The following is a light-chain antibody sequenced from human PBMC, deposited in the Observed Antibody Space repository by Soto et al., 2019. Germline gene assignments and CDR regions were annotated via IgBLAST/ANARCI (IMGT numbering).Light chain of an antibody. CDR3: SSYTSSSTPFL. J-gene: IGLJ1*01. Sequence: QSALTQPASVSGSPGQSITISCPGTSSDVGGYNYVSWYRQHPGKAPKLIIYDVSNRPSGVSVRFSGSKSGNTASLTISGLQAEDEADYYCSSYTSSSTPFLFGTGTKVTVL. CDR2: DVS. V-gene: IGLV2-14*01. CDR1: SSDVGGYNY.